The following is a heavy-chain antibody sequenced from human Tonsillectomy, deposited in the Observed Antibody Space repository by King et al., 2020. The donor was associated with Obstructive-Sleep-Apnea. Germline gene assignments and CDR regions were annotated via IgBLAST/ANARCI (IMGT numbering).Heavy chain of an antibody. V-gene: IGHV3-33*06. CDR2: SWYDGSDE. J-gene: IGHJ3*02. Sequence: VQLVESGGGVVQPGRSLRLSCATSGFTFSTYGMHWVRQATGKGLEWVAVSWYDGSDEYFTDSVKGRFTISRDNSKNTLYLQMNSLKAEDTALYFCAKDVYDILTDQSHEAFDNWGQGTMVTVSS. D-gene: IGHD3-9*01. CDR1: GFTFSTYG. CDR3: AKDVYDILTDQSHEAFDN.